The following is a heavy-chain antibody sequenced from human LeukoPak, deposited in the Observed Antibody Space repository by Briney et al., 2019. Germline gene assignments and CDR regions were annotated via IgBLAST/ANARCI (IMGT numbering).Heavy chain of an antibody. CDR1: GGSISSSSYY. CDR2: IYYSGST. CDR3: ARDSRTVAGFDY. Sequence: PSETLSLTCTVSGGSISSSSYYWGWIRQPPGKGLEWIGSIYYSGSTYYNLSLKSRVTISVDTSKNQFSLKLSSVTAADTAVYYCARDSRTVAGFDYWGQGTLVTVSS. V-gene: IGHV4-39*07. J-gene: IGHJ4*02. D-gene: IGHD6-19*01.